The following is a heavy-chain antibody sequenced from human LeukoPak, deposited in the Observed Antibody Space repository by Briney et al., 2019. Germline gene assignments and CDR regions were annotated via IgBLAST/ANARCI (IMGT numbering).Heavy chain of an antibody. J-gene: IGHJ4*02. V-gene: IGHV1-18*01. D-gene: IGHD3-9*01. Sequence: ASVKVSCKASGYTFTSYGISWVRQAPGQGLEWMGWISAYNGNTNYAQKLQGRVTMTTDTSTSTAYMELRSLRSDDTAVYYCARGGYDILTGYSFDYWGQGTLVTVSS. CDR1: GYTFTSYG. CDR2: ISAYNGNT. CDR3: ARGGYDILTGYSFDY.